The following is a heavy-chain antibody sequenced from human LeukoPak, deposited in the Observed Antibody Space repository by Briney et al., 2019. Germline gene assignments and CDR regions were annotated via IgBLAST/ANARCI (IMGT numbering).Heavy chain of an antibody. V-gene: IGHV3-30-3*01. Sequence: GRSLRLSCAASGFTFSNYAMHWARQAPGKGLEWVAFISHDRSNNCHADSVKGRFTISRDNSKNTLYLQMNSLTDEDTAVYYCARDLSGSYMSDYWGQGTLVTVSS. D-gene: IGHD3-10*01. CDR2: ISHDRSNN. J-gene: IGHJ4*02. CDR3: ARDLSGSYMSDY. CDR1: GFTFSNYA.